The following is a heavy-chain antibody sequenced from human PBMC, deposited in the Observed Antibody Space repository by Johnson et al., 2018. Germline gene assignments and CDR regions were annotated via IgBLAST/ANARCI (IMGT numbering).Heavy chain of an antibody. CDR3: AREGPAEYFQH. V-gene: IGHV4-59*01. Sequence: QVQLQESGPVLVKPSETLSLTCTVSSGSISNYYWSWIRQPPGKGLEWIGYISYSGSTNYNPSLKSRVTITVDTYKNQFSLKLSSVPAADTAVYYCAREGPAEYFQHWGQGTLVTVAS. CDR2: ISYSGST. J-gene: IGHJ1*01. CDR1: SGSISNYY.